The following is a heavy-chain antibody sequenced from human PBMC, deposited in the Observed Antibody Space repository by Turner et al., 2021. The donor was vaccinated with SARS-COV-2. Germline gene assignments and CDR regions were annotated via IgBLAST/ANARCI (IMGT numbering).Heavy chain of an antibody. J-gene: IGHJ2*01. Sequence: QVQLVQSGAEGKKPGSTVKVSCKASGDTFSNYAVSWVRQAPGQGLEWMGGVVPLLGLSNSAKGFHGRVTITADKATSTSYMELSSLRSEDTAVYYGARASSYSGGWYGRHVDWYFDLWGRGTLVIVSS. V-gene: IGHV1-69*10. CDR1: GDTFSNYA. D-gene: IGHD6-19*01. CDR3: ARASSYSGGWYGRHVDWYFDL. CDR2: VVPLLGLS.